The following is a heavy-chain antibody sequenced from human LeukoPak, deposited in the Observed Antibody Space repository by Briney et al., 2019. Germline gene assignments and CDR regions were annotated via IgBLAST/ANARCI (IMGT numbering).Heavy chain of an antibody. CDR1: GFTFSSYG. Sequence: GGSLRLSCAASGFTFSSYGMHWVRQAPGKGLEWVAVISYDGNNKYYADSVKGRFTISRDNSKNTLYLQMNSLRAENTAVYYCEKKGAQQPLHWSFGLWGRGTLVTVSS. CDR2: ISYDGNNK. CDR3: EKKGAQQPLHWSFGL. V-gene: IGHV3-30*18. D-gene: IGHD6-13*01. J-gene: IGHJ2*01.